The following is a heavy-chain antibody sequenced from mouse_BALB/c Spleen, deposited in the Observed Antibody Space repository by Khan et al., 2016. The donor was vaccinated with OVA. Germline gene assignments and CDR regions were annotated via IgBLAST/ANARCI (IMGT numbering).Heavy chain of an antibody. CDR1: GFTFSSYS. CDR3: ASHLTGSFAY. J-gene: IGHJ3*01. V-gene: IGHV5-6*01. Sequence: EVELVESGGDLVKPGGSLKLSCAASGFTFSSYSMSWVRQTPDKRLEWVATISSGGDYTYYPDSVKGRFTISSDNAKNTLYLQMSSLKSEDTAMYYCASHLTGSFAYGGQGTLVTVSA. CDR2: ISSGGDYT. D-gene: IGHD4-1*01.